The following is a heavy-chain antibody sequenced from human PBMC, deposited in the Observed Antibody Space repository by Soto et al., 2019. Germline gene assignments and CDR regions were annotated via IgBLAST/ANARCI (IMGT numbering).Heavy chain of an antibody. J-gene: IGHJ4*02. D-gene: IGHD3-3*01. CDR1: GYTFTSYG. V-gene: IGHV1-18*01. Sequence: QVQLVQSGAEVKKPGASVKVSCKASGYTFTSYGISWVRQAPGQGLEWMGWISAYNGNTNYAQKLQGRVTMTTDTSTSTAYMELRSLRSDDTAVDYCARDLESYYDFWSGYSSFDYWGQGTLVTVSS. CDR2: ISAYNGNT. CDR3: ARDLESYYDFWSGYSSFDY.